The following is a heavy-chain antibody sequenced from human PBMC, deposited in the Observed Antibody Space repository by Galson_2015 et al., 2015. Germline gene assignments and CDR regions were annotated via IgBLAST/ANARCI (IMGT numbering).Heavy chain of an antibody. V-gene: IGHV6-1*01. CDR1: GDSVSGYSAA. Sequence: CAISGDSVSGYSAAWNWIRRSPSRGLGWLGRTYYRSKWYNDYAVSVKSRITINPDTSKNQFSLLLNSVTPEDTAVYYCAGEFYGMDVWGQGTTVTVSS. CDR3: AGEFYGMDV. CDR2: TYYRSKWYN. J-gene: IGHJ6*02.